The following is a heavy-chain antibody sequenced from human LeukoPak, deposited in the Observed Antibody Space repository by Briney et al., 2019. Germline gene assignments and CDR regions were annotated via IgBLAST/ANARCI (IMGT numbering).Heavy chain of an antibody. D-gene: IGHD6-13*01. V-gene: IGHV3-48*02. Sequence: GGSLRLSCAASGFTFSSYSMNWVRQAPGKGLEWVSYISSSSSTIRYADSVKGRFTISRDNAKNSLYLQMNSLRDEDTAVYYCARDVPYTSSSGYVDVWGQGTTVTVSS. J-gene: IGHJ6*02. CDR3: ARDVPYTSSSGYVDV. CDR2: ISSSSSTI. CDR1: GFTFSSYS.